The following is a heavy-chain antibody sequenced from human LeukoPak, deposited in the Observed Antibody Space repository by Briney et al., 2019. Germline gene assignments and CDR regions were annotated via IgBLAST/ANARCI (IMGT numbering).Heavy chain of an antibody. CDR1: GFTVSSNY. CDR3: ARVSVRLDY. CDR2: IHQYGGEK. Sequence: GGSLRLSCAASGFTVSSNYMSWVRQAPGKGLEWVANIHQYGGEKYYVDSVRGRFSISRDNAKNSLYLEMNSLRAEDTAVYYCARVSVRLDYWGQGTLVTVSS. V-gene: IGHV3-7*01. J-gene: IGHJ4*02.